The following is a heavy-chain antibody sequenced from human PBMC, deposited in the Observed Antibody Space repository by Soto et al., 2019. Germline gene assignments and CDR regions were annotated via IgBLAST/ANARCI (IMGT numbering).Heavy chain of an antibody. Sequence: SETLSLTCTVSGGSISSSSYYWGWIRQPPGKGLEWIGSIYYSGSTYYNPSLKSRVTISVDTSKNQFSLKLSSVTAADTAVYYCARGAITMIVVVTPHDAFDIWGKGTMVTVSS. J-gene: IGHJ3*02. V-gene: IGHV4-39*01. CDR3: ARGAITMIVVVTPHDAFDI. D-gene: IGHD3-22*01. CDR2: IYYSGST. CDR1: GGSISSSSYY.